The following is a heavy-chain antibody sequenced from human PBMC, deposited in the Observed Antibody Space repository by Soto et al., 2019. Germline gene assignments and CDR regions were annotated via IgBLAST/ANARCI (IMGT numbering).Heavy chain of an antibody. J-gene: IGHJ4*02. CDR3: AKPQWELLD. V-gene: IGHV3-23*01. CDR1: GFTFSTYT. Sequence: EVQLLESGGGLVQPGGSLRLSCAASGFTFSTYTMSWVRQVPGKGLEWVSSISDSGDSTYYADSVKGRFTISRDNSKKTLYLQMTSLRVEDSALYYCAKPQWELLDWGQGPLVTVSS. D-gene: IGHD1-26*01. CDR2: ISDSGDST.